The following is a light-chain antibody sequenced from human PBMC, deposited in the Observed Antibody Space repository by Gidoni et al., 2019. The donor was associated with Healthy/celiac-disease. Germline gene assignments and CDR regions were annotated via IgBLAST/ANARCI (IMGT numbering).Light chain of an antibody. Sequence: IGIAQSPISLPVTPGEPASISCRSSQSLLHSNGYNYLDWYLQKPGQSPQLLIYLGSNRASGVPDRFSGSGSGTDFTLKISRVEAEDVGVYYCMQALQTPYTFGGGTKVEIK. J-gene: IGKJ4*01. CDR3: MQALQTPYT. CDR1: QSLLHSNGYNY. V-gene: IGKV2-28*01. CDR2: LGS.